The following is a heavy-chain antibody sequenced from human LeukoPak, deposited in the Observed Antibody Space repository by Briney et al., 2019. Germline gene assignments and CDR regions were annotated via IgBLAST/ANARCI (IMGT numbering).Heavy chain of an antibody. CDR3: ARDVGVVNGYYYYGMDV. CDR2: ISAYNGNT. Sequence: GASVKVSCKASGYTFTSYGISWVRQAPGQGLEWMGWISAYNGNTNYAQKLQGRVTMTTDTSTSTAYMELRSLRSDDTAVYYCARDVGVVNGYYYYGMDVWGQGTTVTVSS. CDR1: GYTFTSYG. D-gene: IGHD3-3*01. J-gene: IGHJ6*02. V-gene: IGHV1-18*01.